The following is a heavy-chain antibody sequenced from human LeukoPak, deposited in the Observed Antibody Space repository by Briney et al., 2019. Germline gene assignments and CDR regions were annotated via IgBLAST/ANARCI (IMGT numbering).Heavy chain of an antibody. CDR1: GVSISSGGYY. V-gene: IGHV4-31*03. D-gene: IGHD4-17*01. Sequence: PSETLSLTCTVSGVSISSGGYYWSWIRQHPGKGLEWIGYIYYSGSTYYSPSLKSRATISVDTSKNQFSLKLSSVTAADTAVYYCATGNLGDYGRDAFDIWGQGTMVAVSS. J-gene: IGHJ3*02. CDR2: IYYSGST. CDR3: ATGNLGDYGRDAFDI.